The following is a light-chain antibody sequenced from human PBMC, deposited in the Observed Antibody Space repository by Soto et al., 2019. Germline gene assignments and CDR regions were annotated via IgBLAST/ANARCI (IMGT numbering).Light chain of an antibody. CDR2: DAS. CDR1: QSISRW. V-gene: IGKV1-5*01. CDR3: QQYNSYSPT. Sequence: DIQMTQSPSTLSASAGYRVTITGRASQSISRWLAWHQQKPGKAPKLLIYDASSLESGVPSRFSGSGSGAEFTLTISSLQPDDFATYYCQQYNSYSPTFGQGTKVDIK. J-gene: IGKJ1*01.